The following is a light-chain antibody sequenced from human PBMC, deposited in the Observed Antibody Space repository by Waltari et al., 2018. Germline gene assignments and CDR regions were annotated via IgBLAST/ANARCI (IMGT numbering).Light chain of an antibody. CDR1: QSVSSN. Sequence: EIVMTQSPATLSVSPGERATLSCRASQSVSSNLAWYQQKPGQAPRRLIYGASPRATGIPARFSGSVSGTEFTLTISSLQSEDFAVYYCQQYNNWPPWTFGQGTKVEIK. CDR3: QQYNNWPPWT. CDR2: GAS. V-gene: IGKV3-15*01. J-gene: IGKJ1*01.